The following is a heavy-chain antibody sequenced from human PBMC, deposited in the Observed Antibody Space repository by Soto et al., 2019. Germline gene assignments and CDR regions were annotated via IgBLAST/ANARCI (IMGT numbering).Heavy chain of an antibody. CDR1: GGSISSYY. V-gene: IGHV4-59*01. Sequence: PSETLSLTCTVSGGSISSYYWSWIRQPPGKGLEWIGYIYYSGSTNYNPSLKSRVTISVDTSKNQFSLKLSSVTAADTAVYYCERDGGEGEGMDVWGQGTTVTVSS. D-gene: IGHD2-21*01. CDR2: IYYSGST. J-gene: IGHJ6*02. CDR3: ERDGGEGEGMDV.